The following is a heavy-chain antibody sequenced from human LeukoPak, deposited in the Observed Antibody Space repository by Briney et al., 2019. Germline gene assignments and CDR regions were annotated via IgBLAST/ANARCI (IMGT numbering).Heavy chain of an antibody. CDR2: IIPIFGTA. J-gene: IGHJ4*02. CDR3: ARSGAYYDYVWGSYRPDFFDY. Sequence: SVKVSCKASGGTFSSYAISWVRRAPGQGLEWMGGIIPIFGTANYAQKLQGRVTMTTDTSTSTAYMELRSLRSDDTAVYYCARSGAYYDYVWGSYRPDFFDYWGQGTLVTVSS. D-gene: IGHD3-16*02. CDR1: GGTFSSYA. V-gene: IGHV1-69*05.